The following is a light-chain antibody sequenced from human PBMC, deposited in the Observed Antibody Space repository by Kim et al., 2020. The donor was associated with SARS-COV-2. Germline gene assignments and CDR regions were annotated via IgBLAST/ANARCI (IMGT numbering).Light chain of an antibody. V-gene: IGKV3-15*01. Sequence: VSPRESAALSCRASQSVSSNLAWYQQKPGQAPRLLIYGASTRATGIPARFSGSGSGTEFTLTISSLQSEDFAVYYCQQYNNWPITFGQGTRLEIK. J-gene: IGKJ5*01. CDR2: GAS. CDR1: QSVSSN. CDR3: QQYNNWPIT.